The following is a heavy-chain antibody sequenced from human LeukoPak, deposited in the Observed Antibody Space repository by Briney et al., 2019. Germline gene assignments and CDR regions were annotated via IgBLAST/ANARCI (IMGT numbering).Heavy chain of an antibody. V-gene: IGHV1-2*02. D-gene: IGHD1/OR15-1a*01. Sequence: GASVTVSCKASGYTFTDYYMHWVRQAPGQGLEWVGWINPTSGGTNYAQKFQDRVTMTRDTSNNTSYMELSRLRSDDTAVYYCAREFRTTTWSYDAFDLWGQGTMVTVSS. CDR2: INPTSGGT. CDR1: GYTFTDYY. J-gene: IGHJ3*01. CDR3: AREFRTTTWSYDAFDL.